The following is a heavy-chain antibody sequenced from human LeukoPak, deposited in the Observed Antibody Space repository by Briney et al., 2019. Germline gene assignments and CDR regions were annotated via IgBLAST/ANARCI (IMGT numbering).Heavy chain of an antibody. CDR3: ARGFKFLEWLLDY. V-gene: IGHV3-30*04. D-gene: IGHD3-3*01. CDR1: GFTFSSYA. CDR2: ISYDGSNK. Sequence: PGGSLRLSCAASGFTFSSYAMHWVRQAPGKGLEWVAVISYDGSNKYYADSVKGRFTISRDNSKNTLYLQMNSLRAEDTAVYYCARGFKFLEWLLDYWGQGTLVTVSS. J-gene: IGHJ4*02.